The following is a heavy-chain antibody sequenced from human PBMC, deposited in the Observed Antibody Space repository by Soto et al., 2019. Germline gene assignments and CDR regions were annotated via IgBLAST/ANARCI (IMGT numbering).Heavy chain of an antibody. Sequence: RLEWMGWINAGNGNTKYSQKFQGRVTITRDTSASTAYMELSSVTAADTAVYYCARGCFRANEGLGDVYYY. CDR3: ARGCFRANEGLGDVYYY. D-gene: IGHD3-3*01. CDR2: INAGNGNT. V-gene: IGHV1-3*01. J-gene: IGHJ6*03.